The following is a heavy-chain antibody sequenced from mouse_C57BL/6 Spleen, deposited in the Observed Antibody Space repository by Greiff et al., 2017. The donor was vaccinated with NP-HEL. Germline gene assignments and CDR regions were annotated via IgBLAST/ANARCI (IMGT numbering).Heavy chain of an antibody. CDR3: ASGYDYDVGGFDY. V-gene: IGHV5-17*01. J-gene: IGHJ2*01. D-gene: IGHD2-4*01. CDR2: ISSGSSTI. Sequence: EVQVVESGGGLVKPGGSLKLSCAASGFTFSDYGMHWVRQAPEKGLEWVAYISSGSSTIYYADTVKGRFTISRDNAKNTLFLQMTSLRSEDTAMYYCASGYDYDVGGFDYWGQGTTLTVSS. CDR1: GFTFSDYG.